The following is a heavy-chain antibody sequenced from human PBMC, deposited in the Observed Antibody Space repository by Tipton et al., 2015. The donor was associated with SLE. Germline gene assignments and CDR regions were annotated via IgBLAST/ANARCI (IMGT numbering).Heavy chain of an antibody. J-gene: IGHJ4*02. Sequence: TLSLTCAVSGGSINSGGYSWSWIRQPPGKGLEWIGYIYHSGSTYYNPSLKSRVTISVDRSKNQFSLKLSSVTAADTAVYYCARGGNSGYDFDYWGQGTLVTVSS. V-gene: IGHV4-30-2*01. CDR2: IYHSGST. CDR3: ARGGNSGYDFDY. CDR1: GGSINSGGYS. D-gene: IGHD5-12*01.